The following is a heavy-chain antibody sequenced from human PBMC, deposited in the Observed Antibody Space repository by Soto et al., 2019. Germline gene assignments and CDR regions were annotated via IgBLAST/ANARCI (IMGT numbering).Heavy chain of an antibody. CDR1: GYTFTSYG. CDR3: VSGSDFDY. J-gene: IGHJ4*02. CDR2: ISTYSGYT. Sequence: GASVKVSCKASGYTFTSYGITWVRQAPAQGLEWMGWISTYSGYTDYAQALQGRVTMTTDTSTRTAYMGLRSLRSDDTAVYYCVSGSDFDYWGQGTLVTVSS. V-gene: IGHV1-18*01.